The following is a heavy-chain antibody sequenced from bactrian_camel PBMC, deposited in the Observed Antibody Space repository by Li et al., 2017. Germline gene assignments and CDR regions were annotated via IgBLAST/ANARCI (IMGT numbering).Heavy chain of an antibody. D-gene: IGHD3*01. Sequence: HVQLVESGGGSVQAGGSLRLSCTTTGLTFSSYYMGWVRQAPGKGLEWVSSIYTGGGSTYYADSVKGRFTISKDNAKNTLYLQMNSLKPEDTALYYCAMASGGWFGFWDYWGQGTQVTVS. CDR3: AMASGGWFGFWDY. V-gene: IGHV3-2*01. CDR2: IYTGGGST. CDR1: GLTFSSYY. J-gene: IGHJ4*01.